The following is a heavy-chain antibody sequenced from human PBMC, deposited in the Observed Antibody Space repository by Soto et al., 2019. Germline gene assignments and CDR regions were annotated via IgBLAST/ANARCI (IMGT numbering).Heavy chain of an antibody. J-gene: IGHJ5*02. V-gene: IGHV4-59*01. CDR3: ARDRYPYAPGRWFDP. D-gene: IGHD3-16*01. CDR2: IYYNADT. CDR1: GGSIGNYF. Sequence: QVQLQESGPGLLKPSETLSLTCTVSGGSIGNYFWSWIRQPPGSGLDWIGYIYYNADTRYNPSLESRVTMSVDTSKNQLSLKLTSVTAADTAVYYCARDRYPYAPGRWFDPWGQGTLVTVSS.